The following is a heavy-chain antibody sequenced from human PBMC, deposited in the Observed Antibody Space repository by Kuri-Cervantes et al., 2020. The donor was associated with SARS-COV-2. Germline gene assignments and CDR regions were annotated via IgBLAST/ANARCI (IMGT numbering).Heavy chain of an antibody. Sequence: ESLKISCTVSGGSISSYYWSWIRQPAGKGLEWIGRIYTSGSTNYNPSLKSRVTISVDTSKNQFSLKPSSVTAADTAVYYCARDRASVYVDYWGQGTLVTVSS. CDR1: GGSISSYY. CDR3: ARDRASVYVDY. CDR2: IYTSGST. J-gene: IGHJ4*02. V-gene: IGHV4-4*07. D-gene: IGHD5/OR15-5a*01.